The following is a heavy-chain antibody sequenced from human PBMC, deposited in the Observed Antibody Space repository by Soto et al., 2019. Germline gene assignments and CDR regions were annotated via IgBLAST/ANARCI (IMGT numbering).Heavy chain of an antibody. Sequence: EVQLLESGGGLVQPGGSLRLSCTASGFTFIDYAMSWVRQAPGKRLEWVSLISGGGGTTQYADSVKGRFTISRDNSKNTVYLQENSLRVEDTAVYFCAKALSHDSPFDYWGQGTLVTVSS. CDR2: ISGGGGTT. D-gene: IGHD1-1*01. CDR1: GFTFIDYA. CDR3: AKALSHDSPFDY. V-gene: IGHV3-23*01. J-gene: IGHJ4*02.